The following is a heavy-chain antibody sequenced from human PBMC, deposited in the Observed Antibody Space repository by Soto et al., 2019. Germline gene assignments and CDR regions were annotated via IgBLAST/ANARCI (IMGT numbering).Heavy chain of an antibody. D-gene: IGHD3-22*01. CDR3: AKSRQQLIGYYYYYGMDV. CDR1: GFTFSKNA. V-gene: IGHV3-23*01. J-gene: IGHJ6*02. CDR2: ISGNAGST. Sequence: PGGSLSLSCAASGFTFSKNAMSWVRPAPGKGLEWVSSISGNAGSTYYADSVKGRLTISRDNSKNTLYLQMNSLRAEDTAVYYCAKSRQQLIGYYYYYGMDVWGQGTTVTVSS.